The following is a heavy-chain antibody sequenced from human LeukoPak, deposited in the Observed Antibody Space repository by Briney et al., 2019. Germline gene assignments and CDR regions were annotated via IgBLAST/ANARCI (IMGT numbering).Heavy chain of an antibody. Sequence: PSETLSLTCTVSGGSISSSSYYWGWIRQPPGKGLEWIGSIYYSGSTYYNPSLKSRVTISVDTSKNQFSLKLSSVTAAETAVYYCARQWGVGYCSSTSCYTGAFDIWGQGTMVTVSS. CDR3: ARQWGVGYCSSTSCYTGAFDI. J-gene: IGHJ3*02. CDR1: GGSISSSSYY. V-gene: IGHV4-39*01. CDR2: IYYSGST. D-gene: IGHD2-2*02.